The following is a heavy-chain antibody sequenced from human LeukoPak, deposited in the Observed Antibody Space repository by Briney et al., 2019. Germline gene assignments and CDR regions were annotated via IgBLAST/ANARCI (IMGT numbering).Heavy chain of an antibody. D-gene: IGHD1-26*01. CDR3: ASIRGTFGY. V-gene: IGHV3-72*01. CDR1: GFTFSDHF. CDR2: IRNKANSYIT. Sequence: GGSLRLSCAASGFTFSDHFLDWVRQAPGKGLEWVGRIRNKANSYITEYAASVKGRFTISRDDSKNSLYLQMSSLKTDDTAMYYCASIRGTFGYWGQGTLVTVSS. J-gene: IGHJ4*02.